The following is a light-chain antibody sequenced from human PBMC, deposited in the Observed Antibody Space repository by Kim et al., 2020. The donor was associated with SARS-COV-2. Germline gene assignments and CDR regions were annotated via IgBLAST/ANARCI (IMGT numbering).Light chain of an antibody. CDR1: ELGDKY. CDR3: QAWDSSNVV. Sequence: VSPGQTASITRSGDELGDKYACWYQQKPGQSPVLVIYQDSKRPSGIPERFSGSNSGNTATLTISGTQAMDEADYYCQAWDSSNVVFGGGTQLTVL. V-gene: IGLV3-1*01. J-gene: IGLJ2*01. CDR2: QDS.